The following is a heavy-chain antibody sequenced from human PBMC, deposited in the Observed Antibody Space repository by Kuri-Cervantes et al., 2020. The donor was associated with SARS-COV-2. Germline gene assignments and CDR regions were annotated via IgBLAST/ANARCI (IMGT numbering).Heavy chain of an antibody. CDR1: GFTFSSYA. J-gene: IGHJ4*02. V-gene: IGHV3-30-3*01. Sequence: GESLKISCAASGFTFSSYAMHWVRQAPGKGLEWVAVTSYDGSNKYYADSVKGRFTISRDNSKNTLYLQMNSLRAEDTAVYYCARRLMAGPHYFDFWGQGTLVTVSS. CDR3: ARRLMAGPHYFDF. D-gene: IGHD6-19*01. CDR2: TSYDGSNK.